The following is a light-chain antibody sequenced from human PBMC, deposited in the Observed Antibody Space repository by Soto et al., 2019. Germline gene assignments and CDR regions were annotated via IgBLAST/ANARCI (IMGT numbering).Light chain of an antibody. CDR3: QQYNSSWP. V-gene: IGKV1-5*01. Sequence: DIQMSQSRSTLSASVGDRVTITFRASQSISSWLAWYQQKPGKAPKLLIYDASSLESGVPSRFSGSGSGTEFTLTISSLQPDDFATYYCQQYNSSWPFGQGTKVAIK. CDR1: QSISSW. J-gene: IGKJ1*01. CDR2: DAS.